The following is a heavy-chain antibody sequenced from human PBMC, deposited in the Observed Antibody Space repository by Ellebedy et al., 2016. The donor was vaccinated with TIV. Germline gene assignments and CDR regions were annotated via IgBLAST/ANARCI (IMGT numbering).Heavy chain of an antibody. J-gene: IGHJ5*02. CDR2: IYRSGST. V-gene: IGHV4-39*07. D-gene: IGHD2-21*02. CDR3: ARGGSTLPRFDP. CDR1: GGSIISGDHY. Sequence: SETLSLXXSVSGGSIISGDHYWSWIRQPPGKGLEWIGEIYRSGSTNYNPSLKSRVTISVDKSKNQFSLKLTSVIAADTAMYYCARGGSTLPRFDPWGQGTLVTVSS.